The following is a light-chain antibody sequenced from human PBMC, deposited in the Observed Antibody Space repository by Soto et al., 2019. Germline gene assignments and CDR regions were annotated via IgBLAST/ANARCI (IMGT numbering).Light chain of an antibody. J-gene: IGLJ2*01. CDR1: SSDVGSYKY. Sequence: QSALTQPPSASGSPGQSVTISCTGTSSDVGSYKYVSWYQQHPGKAPKLVIYEVTKRPSGVPDRFSGSKSGNTASLTVSGLQAEDEADYYCSSYAGSNTVLFGGGIKVTVL. CDR3: SSYAGSNTVL. V-gene: IGLV2-8*01. CDR2: EVT.